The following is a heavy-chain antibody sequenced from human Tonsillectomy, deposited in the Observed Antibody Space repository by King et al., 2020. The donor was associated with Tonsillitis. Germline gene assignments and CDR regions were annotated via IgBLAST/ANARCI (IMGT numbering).Heavy chain of an antibody. CDR2: INPNTGGS. J-gene: IGHJ4*02. Sequence: VQLVESGAEVTKPGASVKVSCKASGYRFTDYYVHWLRQAPGQGLEWMGWINPNTGGSNHALKFQGRVTMARDTSISTAYMDLISLESDDTDVYYCARGLSSYELLVGYFDYWGQGTLVTVSS. CDR3: ARGLSSYELLVGYFDY. CDR1: GYRFTDYY. D-gene: IGHD3-3*01. V-gene: IGHV1-2*02.